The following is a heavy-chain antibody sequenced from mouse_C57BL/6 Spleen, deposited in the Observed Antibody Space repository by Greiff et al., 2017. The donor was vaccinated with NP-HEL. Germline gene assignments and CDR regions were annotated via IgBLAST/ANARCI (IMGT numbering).Heavy chain of an antibody. CDR2: ISYDGSN. D-gene: IGHD1-1*02. CDR3: AREGYYPDY. Sequence: EVKLVESGPGLVKPSQSLSLTCSVTGYSITSGYYWNWIRQFPGNKLEWMGYISYDGSNNYNPSLKNRISITRDTSKNQFFLKLNSVTTEDTATYYCAREGYYPDYWGQGTTLTVSS. J-gene: IGHJ2*01. CDR1: GYSITSGYY. V-gene: IGHV3-6*01.